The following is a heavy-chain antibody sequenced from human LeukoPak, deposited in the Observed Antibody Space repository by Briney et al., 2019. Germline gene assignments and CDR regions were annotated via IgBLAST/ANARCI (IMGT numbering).Heavy chain of an antibody. CDR3: AELGITMIGGV. CDR1: GFTFSSYE. CDR2: ISSSGSTI. J-gene: IGHJ6*04. D-gene: IGHD3-10*02. Sequence: GGSLRLSCAASGFTFSSYEMNWVRQAPGKGLEWVSYISSSGSTIYYADSVKGRFTISRDNANNSLYLQMNSLRAEDTAVYYCAELGITMIGGVWGKGTTVTISS. V-gene: IGHV3-48*03.